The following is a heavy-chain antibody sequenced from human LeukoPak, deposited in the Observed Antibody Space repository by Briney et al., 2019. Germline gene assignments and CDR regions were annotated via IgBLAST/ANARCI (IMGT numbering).Heavy chain of an antibody. V-gene: IGHV4-39*07. J-gene: IGHJ4*02. CDR1: GGSISSSSYY. CDR3: ARRPTDNEVRFDF. CDR2: VHYSGSI. Sequence: SETLSLTCTVSGGSISSSSYYWAWIRQPPGKGLEWIGSVHYSGSIYYNPSLKSRATLSLDTSKNQFSLRLNSVTAADTAMYYCARRPTDNEVRFDFWGQGTLVTVSS. D-gene: IGHD2-8*01.